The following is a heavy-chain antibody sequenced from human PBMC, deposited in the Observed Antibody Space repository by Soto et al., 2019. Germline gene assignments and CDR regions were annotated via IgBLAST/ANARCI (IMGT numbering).Heavy chain of an antibody. CDR1: GYTFTSYY. CDR3: ARNIVVVPAAYDAFDI. Sequence: ASVKVSCKASGYTFTSYYMNWVRQAPGQGLEWMGIINPSGGSTSYAQKFQGRVTMTRDTSTSTVYMELSSLRSEDTAVYYCARNIVVVPAAYDAFDIWGQETMVTVSS. CDR2: INPSGGST. V-gene: IGHV1-46*03. J-gene: IGHJ3*02. D-gene: IGHD2-2*01.